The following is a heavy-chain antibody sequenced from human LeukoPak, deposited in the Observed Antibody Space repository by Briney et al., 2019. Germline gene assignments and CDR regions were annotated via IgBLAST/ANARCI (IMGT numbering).Heavy chain of an antibody. V-gene: IGHV3-23*01. J-gene: IGHJ4*02. CDR1: GFIFSHYA. CDR2: ISGSGDAT. D-gene: IGHD2-21*01. CDR3: AKSDCASDGCKLLNY. Sequence: PGGSLRLSCAVSGFIFSHYAMSWVRQAPGKGLEWVSSISGSGDATKYADSVMGRFTISRDNSKNTLSLQMSSLRAEDTAVYYCAKSDCASDGCKLLNYWGQGTLVTASS.